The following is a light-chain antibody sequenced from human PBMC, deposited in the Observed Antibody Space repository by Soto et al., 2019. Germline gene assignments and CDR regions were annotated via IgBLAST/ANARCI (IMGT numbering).Light chain of an antibody. CDR2: YAS. V-gene: IGLV3-21*04. CDR1: HIGSKS. J-gene: IGLJ3*02. CDR3: QVWDTSSDPSWV. Sequence: SYVLTQPPSVSVAPGKTARITCGGNHIGSKSVNWYQQRPGQAPVPVIHYASDRPSGIPGRFCGSNSGNTATLTISRVEAGDEADYYCQVWDTSSDPSWVFGGGTKLTVL.